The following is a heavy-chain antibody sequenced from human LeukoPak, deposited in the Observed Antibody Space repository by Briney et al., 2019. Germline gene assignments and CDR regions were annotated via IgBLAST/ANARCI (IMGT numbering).Heavy chain of an antibody. J-gene: IGHJ6*02. CDR2: IYPDDSDT. D-gene: IGHD3-10*01. CDR1: GYSFGNRW. V-gene: IGHV5-51*01. Sequence: GESLKISCKGSGYSFGNRWIGWVRQMPGKGLEWMGIIYPDDSDTIYSPSFEGQVTISADKSISTAYLQWSSLKASDTAMHYGARGAYGPGSSYNYYGMDVWGQGTTVTVSS. CDR3: ARGAYGPGSSYNYYGMDV.